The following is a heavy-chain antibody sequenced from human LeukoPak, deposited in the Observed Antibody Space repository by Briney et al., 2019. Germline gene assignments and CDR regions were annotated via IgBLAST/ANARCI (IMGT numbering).Heavy chain of an antibody. V-gene: IGHV3-21*01. CDR2: ISSSSLYI. Sequence: GGSLRLSCAASGFTFSSYSMNWVRQAPGKALEWVSSISSSSLYIYYADSVRGRFTISRDNAKSSLFLQMNSLRAEDTAVYYCTREQDREASATVVGDYWGQGTLVTVSS. CDR1: GFTFSSYS. CDR3: TREQDREASATVVGDY. J-gene: IGHJ4*02. D-gene: IGHD4-23*01.